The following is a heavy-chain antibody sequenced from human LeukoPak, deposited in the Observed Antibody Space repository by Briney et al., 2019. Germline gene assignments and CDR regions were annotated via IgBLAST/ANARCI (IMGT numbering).Heavy chain of an antibody. J-gene: IGHJ4*02. CDR1: GYTFTSYA. D-gene: IGHD6-19*01. Sequence: ASVKVSCKASGYTFTSYAMHWVRQAPGQRLEWMGWINAGNSNTKYSQKFQGRVTITRDTSASTAYMELSRLRSEDTAVYYCARVVQWLFRDWGQGTLVTVSS. CDR2: INAGNSNT. CDR3: ARVVQWLFRD. V-gene: IGHV1-3*01.